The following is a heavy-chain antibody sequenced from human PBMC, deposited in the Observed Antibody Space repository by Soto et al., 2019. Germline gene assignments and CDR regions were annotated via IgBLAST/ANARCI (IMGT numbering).Heavy chain of an antibody. D-gene: IGHD5-12*01. V-gene: IGHV1-18*01. Sequence: GASVKVSGKASGYTFINYDVAWVRRAPGQGLQWMGWISISKGKTYYEQSLQGRVTMTTDTVTTTAYMEVRSLRSDETAVYYCARKGYIGNFGLDVWGQGTTVTVSS. CDR1: GYTFINYD. CDR3: ARKGYIGNFGLDV. J-gene: IGHJ6*02. CDR2: ISISKGKT.